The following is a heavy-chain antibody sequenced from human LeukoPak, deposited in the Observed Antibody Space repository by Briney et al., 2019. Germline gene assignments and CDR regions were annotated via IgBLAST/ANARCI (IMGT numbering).Heavy chain of an antibody. CDR2: INYSGST. CDR3: ARDEAIFGAGYYYGMDV. Sequence: SETLSLTCTVSGGSISSGGHYWSWIRQHPGKGLEWIGYINYSGSTYYNPSLKSRISIPVGTSQNQFSLKLSSVTAADTAVYYCARDEAIFGAGYYYGMDVWGQGTTVTVSS. D-gene: IGHD3-3*01. CDR1: GGSISSGGHY. V-gene: IGHV4-31*03. J-gene: IGHJ6*02.